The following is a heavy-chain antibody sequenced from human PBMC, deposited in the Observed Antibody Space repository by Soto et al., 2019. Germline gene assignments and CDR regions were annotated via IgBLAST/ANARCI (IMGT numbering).Heavy chain of an antibody. CDR3: AGDIVSVGPRADDAFDV. J-gene: IGHJ3*01. Sequence: QGQLVQSGAELKKPGASVNISCQASGFTFSDTLINWVRQGPGQRLEWMGWINPANGNTRYSESFQGRVTISSLSSASTAYVALSDLTSEDTAVYCCAGDIVSVGPRADDAFDVWGQGTMIPVSS. V-gene: IGHV1-3*01. CDR2: INPANGNT. CDR1: GFTFSDTL. D-gene: IGHD1-26*01.